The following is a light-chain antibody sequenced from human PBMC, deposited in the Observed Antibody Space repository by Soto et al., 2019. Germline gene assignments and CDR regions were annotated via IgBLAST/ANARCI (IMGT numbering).Light chain of an antibody. V-gene: IGKV1-12*01. CDR1: QDISSW. Sequence: DLQMTQSPSSVSASVGDRVTITCRASQDISSWLAWYQQKPGKAPKLLIYAASSLQTGVPSRFSGSGSGTDFTLTISSLRPEDVATYYCQQAISFPRTFGQGTKLEIK. J-gene: IGKJ2*01. CDR2: AAS. CDR3: QQAISFPRT.